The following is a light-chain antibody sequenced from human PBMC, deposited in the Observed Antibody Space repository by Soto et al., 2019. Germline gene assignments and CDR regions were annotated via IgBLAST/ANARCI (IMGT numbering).Light chain of an antibody. CDR1: NSDVGIYDF. CDR3: ISYTSDDVSYV. CDR2: EVS. Sequence: QSALTQPASVSGTPGQSITISCTGSNSDVGIYDFVSWYQHQPGRAPKLIVSEVSHRPSGVSNRFSGSKSGNTASLTISGLQSEDEADYYCISYTSDDVSYVFGTGTKV. J-gene: IGLJ1*01. V-gene: IGLV2-14*01.